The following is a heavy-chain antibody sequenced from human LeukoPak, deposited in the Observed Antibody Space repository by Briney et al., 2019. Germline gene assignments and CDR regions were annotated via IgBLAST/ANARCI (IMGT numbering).Heavy chain of an antibody. CDR3: ARGAYCSGGNCYSGRIGF. V-gene: IGHV1-3*01. CDR2: VNVGNGKT. D-gene: IGHD2-15*01. Sequence: ASVKVSCKASGYTFTSFAIHWVRQAPGQGLEGMGWVNVGNGKTEYSKNFPDRFTISTVTSATSSYLDVRGLRSEDTAVYYCARGAYCSGGNCYSGRIGFWGQGTLVTVSS. J-gene: IGHJ4*02. CDR1: GYTFTSFA.